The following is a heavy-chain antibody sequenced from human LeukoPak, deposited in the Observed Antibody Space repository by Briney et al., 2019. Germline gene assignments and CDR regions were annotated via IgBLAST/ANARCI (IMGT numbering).Heavy chain of an antibody. CDR1: GYSFTTYW. D-gene: IGHD5/OR15-5a*01. CDR2: IDPSDSYT. J-gene: IGHJ4*02. Sequence: GESLKISCKGSGYSFTTYWIAWVRQMPGEGLEWMGRIDPSDSYTTYSPSFQGHVSISADKAITTAYLQWTSLQASDTAMYYCARLLLGDNVYDPNEPFDYWGQGTLVTVSS. V-gene: IGHV5-10-1*01. CDR3: ARLLLGDNVYDPNEPFDY.